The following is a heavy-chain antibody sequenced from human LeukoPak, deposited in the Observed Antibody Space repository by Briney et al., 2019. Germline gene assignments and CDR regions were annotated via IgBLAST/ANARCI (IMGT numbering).Heavy chain of an antibody. CDR1: GFTFSSYA. J-gene: IGHJ4*02. D-gene: IGHD6-25*01. CDR2: ISGSGGST. Sequence: PGGSLRLSCAASGFTFSSYAMSWVRQAPGKGLEWVSAISGSGGSTYYADSVKGRFTISRDNSKNTLDLQMNDLRGEDTAMYYCAKPTTRAATRSAFGNWGQGTLVTVSS. CDR3: AKPTTRAATRSAFGN. V-gene: IGHV3-23*01.